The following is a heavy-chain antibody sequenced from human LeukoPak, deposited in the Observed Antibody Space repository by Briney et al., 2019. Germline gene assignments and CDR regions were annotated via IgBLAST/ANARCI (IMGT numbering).Heavy chain of an antibody. V-gene: IGHV1-18*01. D-gene: IGHD4-23*01. CDR3: ARGADYGGNPTPTPDTIDY. Sequence: ASVKVSCKASGYTFTSYGISWVRQAPGQGLEWMGWISAYNGNTNYAQKFQGRATLTRATSTGTVYMELSSLRSEDTAVYYCARGADYGGNPTPTPDTIDYWGQGTLVTVSS. CDR2: ISAYNGNT. CDR1: GYTFTSYG. J-gene: IGHJ4*02.